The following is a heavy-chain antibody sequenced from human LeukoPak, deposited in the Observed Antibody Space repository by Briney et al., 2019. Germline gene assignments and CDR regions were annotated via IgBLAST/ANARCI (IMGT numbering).Heavy chain of an antibody. CDR2: INPSGGST. V-gene: IGHV1-46*01. CDR1: GYTFTSYY. Sequence: ASVKVSCKASGYTFTSYYMHWVRQAPGQGLAWMGIINPSGGSTSYAQKFQGRVTMTRDTSTSTVYMELSSLRSEDTAVYYCARQIIVATIGAGYYGMDVWGQGTTVTVSS. J-gene: IGHJ6*02. CDR3: ARQIIVATIGAGYYGMDV. D-gene: IGHD5-12*01.